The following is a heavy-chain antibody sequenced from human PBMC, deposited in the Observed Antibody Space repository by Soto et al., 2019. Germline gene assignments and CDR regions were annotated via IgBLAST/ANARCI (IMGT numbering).Heavy chain of an antibody. V-gene: IGHV1-69*02. D-gene: IGHD2-15*01. J-gene: IGHJ5*02. CDR1: GGTFSNYS. CDR2: IIPILNVA. Sequence: QVQLVQSGAEVKKPGSSVKVSCKASGGTFSNYSFTWVRQAPGQGLEWMGRIIPILNVANYAQKFQGRVTITADQSTTTAYMELSRLRSEGTAVYYCARARHCSGGICHRWWFDPWGEGTLVTVSS. CDR3: ARARHCSGGICHRWWFDP.